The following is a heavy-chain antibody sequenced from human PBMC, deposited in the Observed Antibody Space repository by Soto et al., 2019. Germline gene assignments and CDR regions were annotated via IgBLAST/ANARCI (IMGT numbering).Heavy chain of an antibody. D-gene: IGHD5-18*01. CDR3: VKEGGYSYTDAFDI. J-gene: IGHJ3*02. CDR2: ISSNGGST. V-gene: IGHV3-64D*06. Sequence: PGGSLRLSCSASGFTFSSYAMHWVRQAPGKGLEYVSAISSNGGSTYYADSVKGRFTISRDNSKNTLYLQMSSLRAEDTAVYYCVKEGGYSYTDAFDIWGQGTMVTVSS. CDR1: GFTFSSYA.